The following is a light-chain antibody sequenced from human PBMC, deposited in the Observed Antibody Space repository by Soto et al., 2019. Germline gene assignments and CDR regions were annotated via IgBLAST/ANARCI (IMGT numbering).Light chain of an antibody. CDR2: EVS. CDR1: SSDIGAYIY. CDR3: SSYAGSNNFV. V-gene: IGLV2-8*01. J-gene: IGLJ1*01. Sequence: VLTQPPSASGSPGQSVTISCTGTSSDIGAYIYVSWYQQHPGKAPKLMISEVSRRPSGVPERFSGSKSGNTASLTVSGLQADDEDHYYCSSYAGSNNFVFGTGTKVTVL.